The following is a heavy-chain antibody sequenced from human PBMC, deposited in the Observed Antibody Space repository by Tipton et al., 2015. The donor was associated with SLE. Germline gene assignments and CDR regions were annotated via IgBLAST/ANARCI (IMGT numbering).Heavy chain of an antibody. CDR2: LSYGGST. J-gene: IGHJ4*02. V-gene: IGHV4-39*07. D-gene: IGHD2-8*01. Sequence: TLSLTCTVSGDSIRSSAYSWAWIRQPPGRGLEWIGSLSYGGSTYYNPSLQSRVTIPGDTSKSHFSLNLNSVTAADTAVYYCARHRGYFTVSDYIDYWGQGTLVTVSS. CDR1: GDSIRSSAYS. CDR3: ARHRGYFTVSDYIDY.